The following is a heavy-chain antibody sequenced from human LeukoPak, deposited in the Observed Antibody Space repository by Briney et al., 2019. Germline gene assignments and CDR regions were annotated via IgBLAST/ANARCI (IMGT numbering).Heavy chain of an antibody. J-gene: IGHJ4*02. CDR1: GFTFSIYW. Sequence: GGSLRLSCAASGFTFSIYWMSWVRQAPGKGLEWVANIKQGGSEEYYVDSVKGRFTISRDNAKNSLYLQMNSLRAEDTAVYYCARAAIQFDYWGQGTLVTVSS. CDR3: ARAAIQFDY. D-gene: IGHD5-18*01. V-gene: IGHV3-7*01. CDR2: IKQGGSEE.